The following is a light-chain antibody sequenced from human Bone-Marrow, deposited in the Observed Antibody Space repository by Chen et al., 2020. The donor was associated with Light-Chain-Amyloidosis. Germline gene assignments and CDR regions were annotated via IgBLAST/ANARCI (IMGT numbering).Light chain of an antibody. CDR1: DLPTKY. J-gene: IGLJ2*01. CDR2: RDT. V-gene: IGLV3-25*03. Sequence: SYELTQPPSLSVSPGHTARLTCSGDDLPTKYAYWYQQKPGQAPVLVIHRDTERPSGISERFSGSSSGTTATLTISGVQAEDEADYHCQSADSSGTYEVIFGGGTKLTVL. CDR3: QSADSSGTYEVI.